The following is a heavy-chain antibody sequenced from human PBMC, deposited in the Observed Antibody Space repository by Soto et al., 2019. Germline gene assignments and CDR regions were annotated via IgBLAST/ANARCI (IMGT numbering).Heavy chain of an antibody. Sequence: SVKVSCKASGGTFSSYAISWVRQAPGQGLEWMGGIIPIFGTANYAQKFQGRVTITADESTSTAYMELSSLRSEDTAVYYCARGSGLGYCSGGSCYSDYWGQGTLVTVSS. J-gene: IGHJ4*02. V-gene: IGHV1-69*13. CDR1: GGTFSSYA. D-gene: IGHD2-15*01. CDR2: IIPIFGTA. CDR3: ARGSGLGYCSGGSCYSDY.